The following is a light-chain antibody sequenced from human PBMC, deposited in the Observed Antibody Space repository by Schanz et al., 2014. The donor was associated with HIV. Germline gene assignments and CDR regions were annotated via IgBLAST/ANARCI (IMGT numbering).Light chain of an antibody. V-gene: IGLV4-69*01. CDR2: LNRDGAH. Sequence: QLVLTQSPSASASLGASVKLTCTLSSGHSTYVVAWHQQQPQKAPRFLMSLNRDGAHIKGDGIPDRFSGSSSGSERYLTISSLQSEDEADYYCATWDSNTLWVFGGGTKLTVL. CDR3: ATWDSNTLWV. CDR1: SGHSTYV. J-gene: IGLJ3*02.